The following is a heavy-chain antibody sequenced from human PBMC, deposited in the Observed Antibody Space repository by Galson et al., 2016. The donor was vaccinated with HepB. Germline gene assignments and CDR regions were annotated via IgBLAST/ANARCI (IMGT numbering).Heavy chain of an antibody. J-gene: IGHJ4*02. CDR2: IYSDGSSP. V-gene: IGHV3-74*01. CDR1: GFTFSSYW. CDR3: ARSSRDSSGWYDYFDY. D-gene: IGHD6-19*01. Sequence: SLRLSCAASGFTFSSYWMHWVRQAPGKGLVWVSRIYSDGSSPNYADSVKGRFTISRDNAKNTLSLQMNSLRAEDTAVYYCARSSRDSSGWYDYFDYWGQGTLVTVSS.